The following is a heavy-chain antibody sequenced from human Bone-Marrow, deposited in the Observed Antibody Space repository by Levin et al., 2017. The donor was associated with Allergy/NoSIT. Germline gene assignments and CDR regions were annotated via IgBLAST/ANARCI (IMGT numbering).Heavy chain of an antibody. V-gene: IGHV3-7*03. Sequence: GESLKISCEASGFTFSNHWMTWVRQAPGQGLQWVANIKEDGGARYYVDSVTGRFTISRDNARNTLYLQMKYLGADDTAVYYCATYGGMVPALDYWGQGTQVTVSS. J-gene: IGHJ4*02. CDR2: IKEDGGAR. D-gene: IGHD4/OR15-4a*01. CDR3: ATYGGMVPALDY. CDR1: GFTFSNHW.